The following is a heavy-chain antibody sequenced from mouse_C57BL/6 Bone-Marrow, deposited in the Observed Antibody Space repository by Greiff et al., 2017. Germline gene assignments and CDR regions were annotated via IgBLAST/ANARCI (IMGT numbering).Heavy chain of an antibody. CDR1: GYTFTDYY. V-gene: IGHV1-75*01. D-gene: IGHD1-1*01. CDR3: ARASYYYGSSYGAMDY. J-gene: IGHJ4*01. CDR2: IFPGGGST. Sequence: VQLQQSGPELVKPGASVKISCKASGYTFTDYYINWVKQRPGQGLEWIGWIFPGGGSTYYNEKFKGKATLTVDKSSSRDYMLLSSLTSEDSAVYFCARASYYYGSSYGAMDYWGQGTSVTVSS.